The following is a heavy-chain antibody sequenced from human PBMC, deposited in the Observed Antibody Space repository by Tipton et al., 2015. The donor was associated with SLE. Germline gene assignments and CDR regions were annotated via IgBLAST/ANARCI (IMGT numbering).Heavy chain of an antibody. V-gene: IGHV4-59*11. Sequence: TLSLTCTVSGGSISSHYWSWIRQPPGKGLEWIGYIYYSGSTNYNPSLKSRVTISVDTSKNQFSLKLSSVTAADTAVYYCARGPAYFPFDYWGQGTLVTVSS. J-gene: IGHJ4*02. D-gene: IGHD2-21*01. CDR3: ARGPAYFPFDY. CDR2: IYYSGST. CDR1: GGSISSHY.